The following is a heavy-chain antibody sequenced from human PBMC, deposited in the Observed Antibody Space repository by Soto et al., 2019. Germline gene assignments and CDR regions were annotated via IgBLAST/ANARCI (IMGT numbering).Heavy chain of an antibody. CDR3: AREYCSSTSCYGPNWFDP. CDR2: MNPNSGNT. D-gene: IGHD2-2*01. J-gene: IGHJ5*02. CDR1: GYTFTSYD. Sequence: GASVKVSCKASGYTFTSYDINWVRHATGQGLELMGWMNPNSGNTGYAQKFQGRVTMTRNTPLRTPHMKLSSLRSEETAVYYCAREYCSSTSCYGPNWFDPWGQGTLVTVSP. V-gene: IGHV1-8*02.